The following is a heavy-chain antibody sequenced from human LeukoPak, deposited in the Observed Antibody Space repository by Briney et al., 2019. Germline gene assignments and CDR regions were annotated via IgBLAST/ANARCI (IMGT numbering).Heavy chain of an antibody. CDR2: VNLQGGT. CDR1: GGSITQTNY. D-gene: IGHD6-13*01. V-gene: IGHV4-4*02. Sequence: PSETLSLTCDVSGGSITQTNYWTWVRQPPGKGLEWSGEVNLQGGTNYNPSLLRRVTISVDTSKNQFSLKLSSVTAADTAVYYCARAYIAAAGNGNYYGMDVWGQGTTVTVSS. J-gene: IGHJ6*02. CDR3: ARAYIAAAGNGNYYGMDV.